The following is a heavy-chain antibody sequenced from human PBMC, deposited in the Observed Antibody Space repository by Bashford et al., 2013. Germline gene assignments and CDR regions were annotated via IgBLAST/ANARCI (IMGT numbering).Heavy chain of an antibody. Sequence: SVKVSCKASGFTFTSSAVQWVRQARGQRLEWIGWIVVGSGNTNYAQKFQERVTITRDMSTSTVYMEMTGLGYEDTAVYYCAKLHEISAHWGQGTLVTVSS. D-gene: IGHD3-22*01. J-gene: IGHJ4*02. CDR2: IVVGSGNT. CDR1: GFTFTSSA. CDR3: AKLHEISAH. V-gene: IGHV1-58*01.